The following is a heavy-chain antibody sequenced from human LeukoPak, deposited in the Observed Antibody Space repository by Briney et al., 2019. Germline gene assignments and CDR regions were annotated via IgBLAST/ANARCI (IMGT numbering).Heavy chain of an antibody. Sequence: GASVKVSCKASGGTFSSYAISWVRQAPGQGLEWMGGIIPIFGTANYAQKFQGRVTITADKSTSTAYMELSRLRSDDTAVYYCARIDDILTGSLDYWGQGTLVTVSS. CDR3: ARIDDILTGSLDY. J-gene: IGHJ4*02. CDR1: GGTFSSYA. V-gene: IGHV1-69*06. D-gene: IGHD3-9*01. CDR2: IIPIFGTA.